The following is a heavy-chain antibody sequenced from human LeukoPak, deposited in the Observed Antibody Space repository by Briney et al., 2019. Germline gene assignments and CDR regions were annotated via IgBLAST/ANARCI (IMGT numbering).Heavy chain of an antibody. CDR2: FKSKSAGGTT. CDR3: ATLHY. V-gene: IGHV3-15*01. J-gene: IGHJ4*02. CDR1: GFTFSDAW. D-gene: IGHD4-11*01. Sequence: GGSLRLSCVASGFTFSDAWMSWDRQAPGKGLEWVGHFKSKSAGGTTDYAAPVKGRFTISRDDSRNTQYLQMNSLKTEDTAVYFCATLHYWGQGTLVTVSS.